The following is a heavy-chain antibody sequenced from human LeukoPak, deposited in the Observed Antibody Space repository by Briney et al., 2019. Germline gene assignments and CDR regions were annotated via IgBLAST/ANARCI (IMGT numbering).Heavy chain of an antibody. V-gene: IGHV3-11*04. D-gene: IGHD5-18*01. CDR1: GFTFSDYY. J-gene: IGHJ4*02. CDR3: ARERGYSYGLRLFDY. CDR2: ISSSGSTI. Sequence: AGGSRRLSCAASGFTFSDYYMSWIRQAPGKGLECVSYISSSGSTIYYADSVKGRFTISRDNAKNSLYLQMNSLRAEDTAVYYCARERGYSYGLRLFDYWGKGTLVTVSS.